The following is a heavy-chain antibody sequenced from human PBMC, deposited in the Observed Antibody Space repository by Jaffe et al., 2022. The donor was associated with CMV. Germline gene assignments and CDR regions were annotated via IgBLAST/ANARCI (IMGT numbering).Heavy chain of an antibody. Sequence: QVQLVQSGAEVKKPGSSVKVSCKASGGTFSSYAISWVRQAPGQGLEWMGGIIPIFDTGNYAQKFQGRVTITADESTSSAYMELSSLRSEDTAVYYCARGGYSSQGGGYFQHWGQGTLVTVSS. V-gene: IGHV1-69*01. J-gene: IGHJ1*01. CDR1: GGTFSSYA. CDR2: IIPIFDTG. D-gene: IGHD6-19*01. CDR3: ARGGYSSQGGGYFQH.